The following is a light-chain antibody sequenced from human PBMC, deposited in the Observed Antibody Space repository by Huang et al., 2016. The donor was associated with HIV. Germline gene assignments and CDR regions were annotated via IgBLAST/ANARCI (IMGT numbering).Light chain of an antibody. Sequence: EIVMTQSPATLSVSPGGRATLSCRASQSVSSNLAWYQQKPGQAPRLLLYGPSTRATGIPARFSGSGSGTEFTLTISSLQSEDFAVYHCQQYNNWPRTFGQGTKVEIK. CDR1: QSVSSN. CDR3: QQYNNWPRT. CDR2: GPS. J-gene: IGKJ1*01. V-gene: IGKV3-15*01.